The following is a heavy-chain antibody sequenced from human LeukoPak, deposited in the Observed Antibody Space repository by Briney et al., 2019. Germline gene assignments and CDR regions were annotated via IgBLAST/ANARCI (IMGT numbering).Heavy chain of an antibody. CDR2: IYRSGST. V-gene: IGHV4-38-2*02. CDR1: NYSISNSLY. D-gene: IGHD4-17*01. Sequence: SETLSLTCSGSNYSISNSLYWGWLRQPPGKGLEWIGSIYRSGSTFYNPSLKSRVTISLDTSKNQLSLKLSSVTAADTAVYFCARGTYGYYMDVWGKGTTVTVSS. CDR3: ARGTYGYYMDV. J-gene: IGHJ6*03.